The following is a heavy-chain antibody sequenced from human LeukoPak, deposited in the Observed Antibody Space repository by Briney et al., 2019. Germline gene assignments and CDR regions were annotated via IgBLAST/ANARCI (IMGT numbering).Heavy chain of an antibody. CDR1: GFTCSSYS. Sequence: GGSLRLSCAASGFTCSSYSMNWVRQAPGKGLEWVANIKQDGGEKYYVDSVKGRFTISRDNAKNSLYLQMNGLRVEDTAVYYCARDGRPLDYWGQGTLVTVSS. CDR2: IKQDGGEK. V-gene: IGHV3-7*03. CDR3: ARDGRPLDY. J-gene: IGHJ4*02.